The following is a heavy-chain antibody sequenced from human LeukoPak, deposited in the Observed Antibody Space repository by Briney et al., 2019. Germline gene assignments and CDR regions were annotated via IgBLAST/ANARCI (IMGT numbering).Heavy chain of an antibody. V-gene: IGHV1-18*01. Sequence: ASVKVSCKASGYTFTSYGISWVRQAPGQGLEWMGWVSAYNGNTNYAQKLQGRVTMTTDTSTSTAYMELRSLRSDDTAVYYCARGRGIVVVIPLSDYWGQGTLVTVSS. CDR2: VSAYNGNT. D-gene: IGHD3-22*01. J-gene: IGHJ4*02. CDR3: ARGRGIVVVIPLSDY. CDR1: GYTFTSYG.